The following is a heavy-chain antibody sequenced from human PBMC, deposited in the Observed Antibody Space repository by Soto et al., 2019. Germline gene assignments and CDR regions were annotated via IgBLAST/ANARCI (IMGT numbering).Heavy chain of an antibody. CDR3: ASSTMIVVITA. J-gene: IGHJ5*02. CDR1: GFTFSNYD. CDR2: ISGSNNRT. V-gene: IGHV3-23*01. D-gene: IGHD3-22*01. Sequence: EVQLLESGGGLVQPGGSLRLSCAASGFTFSNYDMNWVRQAPGKGLEWVSIISGSNNRTYYADSVKGRFTISRDNSQNTLYLQMNSLRADDTAIYYCASSTMIVVITAWGQGTLVTVSS.